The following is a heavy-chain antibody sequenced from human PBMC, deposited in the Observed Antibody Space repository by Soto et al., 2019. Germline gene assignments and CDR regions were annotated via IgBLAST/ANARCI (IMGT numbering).Heavy chain of an antibody. J-gene: IGHJ6*02. CDR3: GRVAFLSGYYWYGYCMAV. D-gene: IGHD3-3*01. Sequence: QVQLVQSGAEVKKPGSSVKVSCKASGGTFSTYAISWVRQAPGQGLEWLGGIIPTLGTPNYAQKFQGRVTVTADEYPSKANMGLGSLKSKAPPVYNCGRVAFLSGYYWYGYCMAVGGQGPGV. CDR2: IIPTLGTP. V-gene: IGHV1-69*01. CDR1: GGTFSTYA.